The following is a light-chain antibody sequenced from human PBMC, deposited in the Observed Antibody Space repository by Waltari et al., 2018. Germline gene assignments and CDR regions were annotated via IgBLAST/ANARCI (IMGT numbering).Light chain of an antibody. J-gene: IGLJ2*01. CDR3: SSPSTNNIVV. V-gene: IGLV2-14*01. CDR1: IGDIGSSDF. CDR2: DVN. Sequence: QPALTQPASVSASPGQSITISCTGTIGDIGSSDFVSWYQHHPGRAPKVLIFDVNHRPSGISDRFSGSKSGNTASLTISGLQTEDDADYFCSSPSTNNIVVFGGGTKVTVL.